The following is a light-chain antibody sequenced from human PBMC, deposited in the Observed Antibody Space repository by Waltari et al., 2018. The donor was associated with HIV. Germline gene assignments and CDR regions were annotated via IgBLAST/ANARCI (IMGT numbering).Light chain of an antibody. CDR1: QSVSSN. V-gene: IGKV3-15*01. CDR2: GAS. J-gene: IGKJ3*01. Sequence: EIVMTQSPATLSVSPGERATLYCRASQSVSSNLAWYQQKPGQAPRLLIHGASTRATGIPARFSGSGSGTEFTLTISSLQSEDFVVYYCQQYNNWPPFTFGPGTKVDIK. CDR3: QQYNNWPPFT.